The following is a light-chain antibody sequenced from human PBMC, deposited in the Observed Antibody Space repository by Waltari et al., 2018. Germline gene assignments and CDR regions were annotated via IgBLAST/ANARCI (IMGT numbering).Light chain of an antibody. Sequence: TWRASQDIGNRLALYQQKPGKAPNLLIYGTSSLQAGVPSRFSGSGSGTEFTLTISSLQPEDFATYYCQQAKSFPITFGPGTKVDIK. CDR3: QQAKSFPIT. CDR2: GTS. J-gene: IGKJ3*01. CDR1: QDIGNR. V-gene: IGKV1-12*01.